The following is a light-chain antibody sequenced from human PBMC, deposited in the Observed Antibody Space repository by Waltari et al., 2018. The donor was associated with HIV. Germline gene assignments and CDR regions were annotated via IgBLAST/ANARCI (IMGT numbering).Light chain of an antibody. CDR3: QAWDRSVV. CDR1: QLGDKF. CDR2: QDS. V-gene: IGLV3-1*01. J-gene: IGLJ2*01. Sequence: SYELTQPPSVSVSPGQTASITCSGDQLGDKFVCWYQQRTGQPPVLGMYQDSKRPSGIPGRFSGSNSGNTATLTITGTQSMDEADYYCQAWDRSVVFGGGTKLTVL.